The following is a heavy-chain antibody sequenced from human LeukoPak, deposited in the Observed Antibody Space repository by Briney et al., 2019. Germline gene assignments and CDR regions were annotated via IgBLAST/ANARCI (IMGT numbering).Heavy chain of an antibody. J-gene: IGHJ4*02. V-gene: IGHV3-30*02. D-gene: IGHD3-22*01. CDR1: GFTFSSYG. CDR2: MRYDGSNK. Sequence: GGSLRLSCAASGFTFSSYGMHWVRQAPGKGLEWVAFMRYDGSNKYYADSVKGRFTISRDNSKNTLYLQMNSLRAEDTAVYYCAKDNYYDSSGYFDYWGQGTLVTVSS. CDR3: AKDNYYDSSGYFDY.